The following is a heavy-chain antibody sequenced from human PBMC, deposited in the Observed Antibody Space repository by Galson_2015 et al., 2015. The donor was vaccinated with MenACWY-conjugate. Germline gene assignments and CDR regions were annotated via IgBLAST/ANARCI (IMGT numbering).Heavy chain of an antibody. CDR1: GFTFSSYG. D-gene: IGHD6-19*01. Sequence: SLRLSCAASGFTFSSYGMHWVRQAPGKGLEWVAVISYDGSNKYYADFVKGRFTISRDNSKNTLYLQMNSLRAEDTAVYYCAKGGLLYSSGWYSNYYYYGMDVWGQGTSVTVSS. V-gene: IGHV3-30*18. CDR3: AKGGLLYSSGWYSNYYYYGMDV. J-gene: IGHJ6*02. CDR2: ISYDGSNK.